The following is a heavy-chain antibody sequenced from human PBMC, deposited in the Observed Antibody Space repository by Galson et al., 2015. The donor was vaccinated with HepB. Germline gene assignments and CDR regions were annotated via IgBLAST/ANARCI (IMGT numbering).Heavy chain of an antibody. CDR2: IIPIFGTA. CDR3: VRDLLPHCTNGVCSPYGMDV. V-gene: IGHV1-69*13. J-gene: IGHJ6*02. CDR1: GGTFSSYA. D-gene: IGHD2-8*01. Sequence: SVKVSCKASGGTFSSYAISWVRQAPGQGLEWMGGIIPIFGTANYAQKFQGRVTITADESTSTAYMELSSLRSEDTAVYYCVRDLLPHCTNGVCSPYGMDVWGQGTTVTVSS.